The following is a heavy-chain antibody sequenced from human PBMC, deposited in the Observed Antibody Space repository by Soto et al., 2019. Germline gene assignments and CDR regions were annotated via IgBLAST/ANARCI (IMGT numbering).Heavy chain of an antibody. D-gene: IGHD2-15*01. V-gene: IGHV4-31*02. CDR1: GGSISSGGYC. J-gene: IGHJ6*02. CDR2: ISYSGTT. CDR3: ARVPPPPPGGAYCSGGSCPILRGYGMDV. Sequence: SETLSLTCSVSGGSISSGGYCWNWIRQYPGKGLEWIGYISYSGTTNYSPSLKSRLTMSVDTSKNQFSLKLSSVTAADTAVYYCARVPPPPPGGAYCSGGSCPILRGYGMDVWGQGTTVTVSS.